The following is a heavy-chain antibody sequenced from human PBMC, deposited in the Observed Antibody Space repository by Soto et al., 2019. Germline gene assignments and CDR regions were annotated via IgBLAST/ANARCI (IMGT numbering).Heavy chain of an antibody. D-gene: IGHD2-15*01. J-gene: IGHJ4*02. CDR2: INSDGSST. CDR1: GFTFSSYW. CDR3: ARGPENIISNPAASLSYYLDS. V-gene: IGHV3-74*01. Sequence: GGSLRLSCAASGFTFSSYWMHWVRQAPGKGLVWVSHINSDGSSTTYADSVKGRFTISRDNAKNTLYLQMNSLRAEDTAVYYCARGPENIISNPAASLSYYLDSWGQGTRVTVSS.